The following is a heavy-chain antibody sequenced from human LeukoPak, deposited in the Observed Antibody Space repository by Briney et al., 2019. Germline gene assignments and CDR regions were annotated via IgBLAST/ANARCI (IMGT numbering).Heavy chain of an antibody. CDR1: GFTVSSNY. CDR2: IRYDGSNK. Sequence: GGSLRLSCAASGFTVSSNYMSWVRQAPGKGLEWVAFIRYDGSNKYYADSVKGRFTISRDNSKNTLYLQMNSLRAEDTAVYYCANFFGAFDIWGQGTMVTVSS. V-gene: IGHV3-30*02. D-gene: IGHD3-10*01. J-gene: IGHJ3*02. CDR3: ANFFGAFDI.